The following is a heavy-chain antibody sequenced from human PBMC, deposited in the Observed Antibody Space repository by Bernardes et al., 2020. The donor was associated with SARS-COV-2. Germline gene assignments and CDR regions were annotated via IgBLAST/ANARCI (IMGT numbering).Heavy chain of an antibody. CDR3: AKSSRGFVVVPAATRGDWYFDL. V-gene: IGHV3-23*01. CDR1: GCTFSSYA. CDR2: ISGSGGST. J-gene: IGHJ2*01. Sequence: WGSLRLSCAASGCTFSSYAMSWVRQAPGKGLEWVSAISGSGGSTYYADSVKGRFTISRDNSKNTLYLQMNSLRAEDTAVYYCAKSSRGFVVVPAATRGDWYFDLWGRGTLVTVSS. D-gene: IGHD2-2*01.